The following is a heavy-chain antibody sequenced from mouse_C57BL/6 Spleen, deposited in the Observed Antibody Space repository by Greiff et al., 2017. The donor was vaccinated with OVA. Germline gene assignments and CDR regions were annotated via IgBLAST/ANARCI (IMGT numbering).Heavy chain of an antibody. CDR3: TKSPTGPWFAY. V-gene: IGHV1-15*01. Sequence: QVQLQQSGAELVRPGASVTLSCKASGYTFTDYEMHWVKQTPVHGLEWIGAIDPETGGTAYNQKFKGKAILTADKSSSTAYMELRSLTSEDSAVYYCTKSPTGPWFAYWGQGTLVTVSA. CDR2: IDPETGGT. CDR1: GYTFTDYE. J-gene: IGHJ3*01. D-gene: IGHD2-10*01.